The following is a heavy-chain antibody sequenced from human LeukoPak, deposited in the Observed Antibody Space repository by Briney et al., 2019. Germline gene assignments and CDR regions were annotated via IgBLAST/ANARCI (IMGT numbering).Heavy chain of an antibody. CDR2: IYTSGST. J-gene: IGHJ6*03. CDR3: AREIMASSGYHPTSDYYYMDV. D-gene: IGHD3-22*01. CDR1: GGSISSYY. Sequence: PSETLSLTCTVSGGSISSYYWSWIRQPAGKGLEWIGRIYTSGSTNYNPSLKSRVTMSVDTSKNQFSLRLSSVTAADTAVYYCAREIMASSGYHPTSDYYYMDVWGKGTTVTVSS. V-gene: IGHV4-4*07.